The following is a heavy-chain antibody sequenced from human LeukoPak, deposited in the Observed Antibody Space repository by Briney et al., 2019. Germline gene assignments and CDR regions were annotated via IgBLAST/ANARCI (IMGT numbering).Heavy chain of an antibody. Sequence: GGSLRLSCAASGFNFNNYAMSWVRQAPGMGLEWVSTVTGGGDITYYADSVRGRFTISRDNSKNTLYLQMNSLTAEDTAVYYCARGGFVFDIWGQGTVVTVSS. CDR1: GFNFNNYA. CDR3: ARGGFVFDI. CDR2: VTGGGDIT. D-gene: IGHD3-10*01. V-gene: IGHV3-23*01. J-gene: IGHJ3*02.